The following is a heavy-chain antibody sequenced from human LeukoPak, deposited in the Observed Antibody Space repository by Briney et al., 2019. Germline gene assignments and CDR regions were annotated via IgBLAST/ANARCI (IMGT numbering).Heavy chain of an antibody. CDR2: IYYSGST. D-gene: IGHD2-2*01. Sequence: SETLSLTCTVSGGSISSGGYYWGWIRQHPGKGLEWIGYIYYSGSTYYNPSPKSRVTISVDTSKNQFSLKLSSVTAADTAVYYCARQVVPVESWFDPWGQGTLVTVSS. J-gene: IGHJ5*02. V-gene: IGHV4-31*03. CDR3: ARQVVPVESWFDP. CDR1: GGSISSGGYY.